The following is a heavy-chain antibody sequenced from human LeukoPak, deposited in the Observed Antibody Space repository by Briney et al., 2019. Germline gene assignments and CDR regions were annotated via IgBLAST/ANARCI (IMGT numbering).Heavy chain of an antibody. D-gene: IGHD5/OR15-5a*01. CDR2: IIPIFGTA. J-gene: IGHJ5*02. CDR3: ARVLSGFDP. CDR1: GGTFSSYA. Sequence: GASVKVSCKASGGTFSSYAISWVRQAPGQGLEWMGGIIPIFGTANYAQNLQGRVTMTTDTSTSTAYMELRSLRSDDTAVYYCARVLSGFDPWGQGTLVTVSS. V-gene: IGHV1-69*05.